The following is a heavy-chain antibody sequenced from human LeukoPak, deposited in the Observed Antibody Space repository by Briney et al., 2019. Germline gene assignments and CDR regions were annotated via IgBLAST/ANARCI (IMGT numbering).Heavy chain of an antibody. V-gene: IGHV1-2*02. D-gene: IGHD1-1*01. CDR3: ARGSQLFDY. J-gene: IGHJ4*02. CDR1: VYTFTGCY. CDR2: INPNSGGT. Sequence: GASVKVSFKASVYTFTGCYMHWVRQAPGQGLEWMGWINPNSGGTNYAQKFQGRVTMTRDTSISTAYMELSRLRSDDTAVYYCARGSQLFDYWGQGTLVTVSS.